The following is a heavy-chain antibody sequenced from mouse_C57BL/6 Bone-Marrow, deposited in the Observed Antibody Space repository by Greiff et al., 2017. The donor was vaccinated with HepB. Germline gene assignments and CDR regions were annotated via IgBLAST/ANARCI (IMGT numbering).Heavy chain of an antibody. V-gene: IGHV1-81*01. Sequence: QVQLQQSGAELARPGASVKLSCKASGYTFTSYGISWVKQRTGQGLEWIGEIYPRSGNTYYNEKFKGKATLTADKSSSTAYMELRSLTSEDSAVYCCARERVITTVVATRNFDVWGTGTTVTVSS. CDR2: IYPRSGNT. CDR1: GYTFTSYG. D-gene: IGHD1-1*01. J-gene: IGHJ1*03. CDR3: ARERVITTVVATRNFDV.